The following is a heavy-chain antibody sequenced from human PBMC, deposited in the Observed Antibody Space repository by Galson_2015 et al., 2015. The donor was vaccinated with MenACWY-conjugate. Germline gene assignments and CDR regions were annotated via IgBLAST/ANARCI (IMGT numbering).Heavy chain of an antibody. Sequence: ETLSLTCAVSGGSIGINYWWTWVRQPPGKGLEWIGEIYHSGSTNYNPSLKSRLTVSVDKSKNQFSLKLSSVTAADTAVYYCARGNYYVSGTYYKSANFDYWGQGSLVTVSS. CDR1: GGSIGINYW. V-gene: IGHV4-4*02. J-gene: IGHJ4*02. D-gene: IGHD3-10*01. CDR3: ARGNYYVSGTYYKSANFDY. CDR2: IYHSGST.